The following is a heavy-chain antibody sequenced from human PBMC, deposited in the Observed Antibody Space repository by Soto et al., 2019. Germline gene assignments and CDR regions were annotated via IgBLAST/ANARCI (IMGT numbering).Heavy chain of an antibody. CDR3: ARVTTLVTGFDY. CDR1: GGSISSYY. CDR2: IYYTGST. J-gene: IGHJ4*02. V-gene: IGHV4-59*01. D-gene: IGHD1-1*01. Sequence: NPSETLSLTCTVSGGSISSYYWGWIRQPPGKGLEWIGCIYYTGSTNYSPSLKSRVTISVDTSKNQFSLKLSSVTAADTAVYYCARVTTLVTGFDYWGQGTLVTVSS.